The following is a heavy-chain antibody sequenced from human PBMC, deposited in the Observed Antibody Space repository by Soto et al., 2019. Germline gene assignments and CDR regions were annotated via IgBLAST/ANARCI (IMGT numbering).Heavy chain of an antibody. Sequence: SETLSLTCAVYGGSFSGYYWSWIRQPPGKGLEWIGEINHSGSTNYNPSLKSRVTISVDTSKNQFSLKLSSVTAADTAVYYCARGSNVLLWFGESPHWFDPWGHGTLVTVSS. CDR3: ARGSNVLLWFGESPHWFDP. D-gene: IGHD3-10*01. J-gene: IGHJ5*02. CDR2: INHSGST. CDR1: GGSFSGYY. V-gene: IGHV4-34*01.